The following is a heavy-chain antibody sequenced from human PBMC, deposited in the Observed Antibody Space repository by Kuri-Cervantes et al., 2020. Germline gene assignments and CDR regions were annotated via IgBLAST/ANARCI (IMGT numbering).Heavy chain of an antibody. CDR2: INTRSGST. J-gene: IGHJ5*02. CDR1: GYTFTSYY. D-gene: IGHD3-22*01. V-gene: IGHV1-46*01. CDR3: ARDADDLITMIAVEGFGVDP. Sequence: ASVKVSCKASGYTFTSYYIHWVRQAPGQGLEWMGIINTRSGSTSYAPKFQGRVTMTRDTSISTAYMELSRLRSDDTAVYYCARDADDLITMIAVEGFGVDPWGQGTLVTVSS.